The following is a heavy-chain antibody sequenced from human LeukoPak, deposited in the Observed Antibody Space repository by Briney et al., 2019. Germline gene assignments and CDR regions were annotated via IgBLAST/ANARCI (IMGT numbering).Heavy chain of an antibody. J-gene: IGHJ4*02. D-gene: IGHD6-13*01. CDR2: INHSGST. CDR3: ARGPRRSSSWYYY. CDR1: GGSFSGYY. Sequence: KPSETLSLTCAVYGGSFSGYYWSWIRQPPGKGLEWIGEINHSGSTNYNPSLKSRVTISVDTSKNQFSLKLSSVTAADTAVYYCARGPRRSSSWYYYWGQGTLVTVSS. V-gene: IGHV4-34*01.